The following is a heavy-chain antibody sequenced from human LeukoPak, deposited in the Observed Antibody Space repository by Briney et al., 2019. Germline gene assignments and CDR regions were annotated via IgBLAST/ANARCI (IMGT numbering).Heavy chain of an antibody. D-gene: IGHD6-6*01. CDR2: INTNTGNS. V-gene: IGHV7-4-1*02. CDR3: ASLGSSWSSYYFDY. J-gene: IGHJ4*02. Sequence: GASVKASCKASGYTFTSYAMNWVRQAPGQGLEWMGWINTNTGNSTYAQGFTGRFVFSLDTSVSTAYLQISSLKAEDTAVYYCASLGSSWSSYYFDYWGQGTLVAVSS. CDR1: GYTFTSYA.